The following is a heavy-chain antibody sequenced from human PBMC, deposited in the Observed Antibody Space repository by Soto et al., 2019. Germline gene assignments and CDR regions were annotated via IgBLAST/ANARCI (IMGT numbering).Heavy chain of an antibody. V-gene: IGHV1-69*12. D-gene: IGHD1-26*01. J-gene: IGHJ6*02. Sequence: QVQLVQSGAEVKKPGSSVKVSCKAPGGSFRTYALSWVRQAPGQGLEWMGGIIPIFRKPDSGQKFQGRLTITADESTTTAYMELSNLRSEDTAVYYCARDIHRVELGGNYYYVMDVWGQGTTVTVSS. CDR2: IIPIFRKP. CDR1: GGSFRTYA. CDR3: ARDIHRVELGGNYYYVMDV.